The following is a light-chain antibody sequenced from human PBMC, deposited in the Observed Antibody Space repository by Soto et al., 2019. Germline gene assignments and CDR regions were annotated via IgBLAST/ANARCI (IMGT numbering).Light chain of an antibody. CDR3: QQYNNWPPWT. Sequence: EIVMTQSPATLSVSPGERATLSCRASQSVSSNLAWYQQKPGQAPRIVIYGASTRATGIPARFSGSGSGTEFTLTISSLQSEDFAVYYCQQYNNWPPWTFGQGTKVEIK. CDR2: GAS. CDR1: QSVSSN. J-gene: IGKJ1*01. V-gene: IGKV3-15*01.